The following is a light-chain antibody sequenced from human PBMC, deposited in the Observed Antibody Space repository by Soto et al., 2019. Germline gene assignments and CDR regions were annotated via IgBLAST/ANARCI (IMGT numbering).Light chain of an antibody. CDR1: QNISSW. CDR2: KAS. CDR3: QEYNTYSYC. Sequence: DIQMTQSPSTLSASVGDRVTITCRASQNISSWLAWYQQRPGKAPKVLIYKASTLESGVPSRFNASGSGTHIAPHISRLEPADFETYYCQEYNTYSYCVGQGTKLEIK. J-gene: IGKJ2*03. V-gene: IGKV1-5*03.